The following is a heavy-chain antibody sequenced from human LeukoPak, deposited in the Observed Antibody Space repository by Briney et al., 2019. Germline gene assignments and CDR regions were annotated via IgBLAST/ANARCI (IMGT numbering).Heavy chain of an antibody. CDR3: ARIGYQLPPTQYYYYGMDV. Sequence: SETLSLTCAVYGGSFSGNYWSWIRQPPGKGLEWIGEINHSGSTNYNPSLKSRVTISVDTSKNQFSLKLSSVTAADTAVYYCARIGYQLPPTQYYYYGMDVWGQGTTVTVSS. CDR2: INHSGST. D-gene: IGHD2-2*01. J-gene: IGHJ6*02. CDR1: GGSFSGNY. V-gene: IGHV4-34*01.